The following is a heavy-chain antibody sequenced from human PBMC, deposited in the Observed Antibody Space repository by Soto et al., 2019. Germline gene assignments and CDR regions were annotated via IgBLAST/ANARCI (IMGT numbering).Heavy chain of an antibody. V-gene: IGHV4-39*01. CDR1: GGSVRSSTYY. CDR2: IYYSGST. Sequence: SETLSLTCTVSGGSVRSSTYYWGWIRQSPGKGLEWIGSIYYSGSTHNNPSLKSRVTMSVDTYTNQFSLKLMSVTAADTAIYYCTRHEGGAAAHRPLDYWGQGTLVTVSS. J-gene: IGHJ4*02. CDR3: TRHEGGAAAHRPLDY. D-gene: IGHD6-13*01.